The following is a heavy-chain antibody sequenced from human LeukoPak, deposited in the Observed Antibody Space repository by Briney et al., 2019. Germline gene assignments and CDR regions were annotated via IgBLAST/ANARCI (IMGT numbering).Heavy chain of an antibody. Sequence: SETLSLTCTVSSGSISTSNYYWGWVRQPPGKALEWIGNIFYSGSTYYNPSLKSRVTISVDTSKNQFSLKLSSVTAADTAVYYCARVRRVDTAMGEIDYWGQGTLVTVSS. J-gene: IGHJ4*02. V-gene: IGHV4-39*07. D-gene: IGHD5-18*01. CDR3: ARVRRVDTAMGEIDY. CDR1: SGSISTSNYY. CDR2: IFYSGST.